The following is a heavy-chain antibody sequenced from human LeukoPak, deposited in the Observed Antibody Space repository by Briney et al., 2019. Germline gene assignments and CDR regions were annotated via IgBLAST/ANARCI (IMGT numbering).Heavy chain of an antibody. CDR1: GFTFDDYA. Sequence: GGSLRLSCAASGFTFDDYAMHWVRQAPGKGLEWVSLISWDGGSTYYADSVKGRFTISRDNSKNSLYLQMNSLRAEDTALYYCAKDNSSGYYYYIDYWGQGTLVTVSS. J-gene: IGHJ4*02. CDR2: ISWDGGST. D-gene: IGHD3-22*01. V-gene: IGHV3-43D*03. CDR3: AKDNSSGYYYYIDY.